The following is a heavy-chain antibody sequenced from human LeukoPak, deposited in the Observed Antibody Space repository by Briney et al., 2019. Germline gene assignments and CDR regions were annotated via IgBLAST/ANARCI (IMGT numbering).Heavy chain of an antibody. CDR1: GYTFTSYY. CDR2: INPSGGST. CDR3: ARQLLNFKGCDP. V-gene: IGHV1-46*01. D-gene: IGHD1-26*01. Sequence: ASVKVSCKASGYTFTSYYMHWVRQAPGQGLEWMGIINPSGGSTSYAQKFQGRVTMTRDTSTSTAYMELRSLRSDDTAVYYCARQLLNFKGCDPWGQGTLVTVSS. J-gene: IGHJ5*02.